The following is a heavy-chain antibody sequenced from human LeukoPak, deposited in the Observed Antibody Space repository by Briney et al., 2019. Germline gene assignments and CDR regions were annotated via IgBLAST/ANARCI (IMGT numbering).Heavy chain of an antibody. Sequence: GGSLRLSCAASGFTFSSYAMSWVRQAPGKGLEWVSAISGSGGSTYYADSVKGRFTISRDNSKNTLYLQMNSLRDEDTAVYYCARDPRGIVGATVFDYWGQGTLVTVSS. J-gene: IGHJ4*02. CDR3: ARDPRGIVGATVFDY. D-gene: IGHD1-26*01. V-gene: IGHV3-23*01. CDR2: ISGSGGST. CDR1: GFTFSSYA.